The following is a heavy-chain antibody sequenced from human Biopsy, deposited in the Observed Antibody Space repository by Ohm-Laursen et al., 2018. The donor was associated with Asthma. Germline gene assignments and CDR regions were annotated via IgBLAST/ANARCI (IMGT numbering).Heavy chain of an antibody. CDR1: GFTFRSYG. J-gene: IGHJ1*01. V-gene: IGHV3-30*02. D-gene: IGHD4-17*01. CDR2: IWYDGSNK. Sequence: SLRLSCSASGFTFRSYGMHWVRQAPGKGLEWVAIIWYDGSNKYHADSVKGRFTISRDNSKNTLYLQMNSLRAEDTAVYYCAKGHGDYVFPYFQHWGQGTLVTVSS. CDR3: AKGHGDYVFPYFQH.